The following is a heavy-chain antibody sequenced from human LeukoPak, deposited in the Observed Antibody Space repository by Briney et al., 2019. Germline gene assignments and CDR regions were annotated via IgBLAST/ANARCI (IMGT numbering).Heavy chain of an antibody. CDR1: GGSFSGYY. CDR3: ASGYYDSSGYFGYYYYYGMDV. Sequence: SETLSLTCAVYGGSFSGYYWSWIRQPPGKGLEWIGEINHSGSTNYNPSLKSRVTISVDTSKNQFSLKLSSVTAADTAVYYCASGYYDSSGYFGYYYYYGMDVWGQRTTVTVSS. D-gene: IGHD3-22*01. CDR2: INHSGST. J-gene: IGHJ6*02. V-gene: IGHV4-34*01.